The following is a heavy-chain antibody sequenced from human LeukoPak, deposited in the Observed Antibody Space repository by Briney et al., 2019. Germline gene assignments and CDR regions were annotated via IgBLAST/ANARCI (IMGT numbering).Heavy chain of an antibody. J-gene: IGHJ4*02. D-gene: IGHD3-10*01. Sequence: GGSLRLSCAVSGFTFSRYTMNWVRQAPGKGLEWVSSIGSGSGFIFSADSVKGRFTISRDNTKNPLYLQMNSLRVEDTAVYYCARAAGESRDYWGQGTLVTVSS. CDR2: IGSGSGFI. CDR3: ARAAGESRDY. CDR1: GFTFSRYT. V-gene: IGHV3-21*01.